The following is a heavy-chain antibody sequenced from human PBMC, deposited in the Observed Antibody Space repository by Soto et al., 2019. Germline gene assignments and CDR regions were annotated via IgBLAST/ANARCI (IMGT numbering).Heavy chain of an antibody. V-gene: IGHV3-48*02. Sequence: GGSLRLSCAASGFTLSSYSMNWVRQAPGKGLEWVSYISSSSSTIYYADSVKGRFTISRDNAKNSLYLQMNSLRDEDTAVYYCARSWGYYDILTGYPGANWFDPWGQGTLVTVSS. D-gene: IGHD3-9*01. J-gene: IGHJ5*02. CDR1: GFTLSSYS. CDR2: ISSSSSTI. CDR3: ARSWGYYDILTGYPGANWFDP.